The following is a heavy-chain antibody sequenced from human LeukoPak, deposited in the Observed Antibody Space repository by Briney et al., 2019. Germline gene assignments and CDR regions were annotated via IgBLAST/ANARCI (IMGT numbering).Heavy chain of an antibody. Sequence: GGSLRLSCAPSGFTFSSYAMSWVSQAPGKGLEWVSILYSGGSTYYADSLKGRFTISRDNSKNTLYLQMNSLRAEDTAVYYCARLNTAMVLAFDIWGQGTMVTVSS. V-gene: IGHV3-53*01. CDR2: LYSGGST. D-gene: IGHD5-18*01. CDR1: GFTFSSYA. CDR3: ARLNTAMVLAFDI. J-gene: IGHJ3*02.